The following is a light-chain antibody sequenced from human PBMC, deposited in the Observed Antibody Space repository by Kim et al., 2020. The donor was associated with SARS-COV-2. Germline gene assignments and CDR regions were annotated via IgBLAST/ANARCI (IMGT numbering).Light chain of an antibody. CDR1: QNINNW. CDR3: QQSDTYHT. CDR2: KAS. Sequence: DIQMTQSPSTLSASVGDSVTITCRASQNINNWLAWYQLRPGRAPKLLIYKASNLESGVPSRFSGSGSGTEFTLTIYSLQPDDFATYYCQQSDTYHTFGQGTKLEI. V-gene: IGKV1-5*03. J-gene: IGKJ2*01.